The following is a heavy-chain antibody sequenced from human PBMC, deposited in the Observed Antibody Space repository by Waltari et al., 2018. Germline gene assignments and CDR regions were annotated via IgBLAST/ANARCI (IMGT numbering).Heavy chain of an antibody. V-gene: IGHV3-48*01. D-gene: IGHD1-1*01. CDR2: ISSSSSTI. CDR3: ARDLDGFKDTFDY. CDR1: GFPFSSYS. J-gene: IGHJ4*02. Sequence: EVQLVESGGGLVQPGGSLILSCAASGFPFSSYSMTLVLQAPGKGVEWVSYISSSSSTIYYADSVKGRFTISRDNAKNSLYLQMNSLRAEDTAVYYCARDLDGFKDTFDYWGQGTLVTVSS.